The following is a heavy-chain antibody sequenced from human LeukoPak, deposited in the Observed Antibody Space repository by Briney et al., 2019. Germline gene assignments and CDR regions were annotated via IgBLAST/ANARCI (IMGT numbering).Heavy chain of an antibody. D-gene: IGHD3-9*01. CDR3: ARSELRYFDWLLGY. CDR1: GGTFSSYA. Sequence: SVKVSCKASGGTFSSYAISWVRQAPGQGLEWMGGIIPIFGTANYAQKFQGRVTITADTSASTAYMELSSLRSEDTAVYYCARSELRYFDWLLGYWGQGTLVTVSS. V-gene: IGHV1-69*06. CDR2: IIPIFGTA. J-gene: IGHJ4*02.